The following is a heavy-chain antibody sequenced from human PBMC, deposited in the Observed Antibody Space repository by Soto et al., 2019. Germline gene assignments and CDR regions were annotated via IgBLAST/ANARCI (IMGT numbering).Heavy chain of an antibody. V-gene: IGHV3-30*18. J-gene: IGHJ6*02. D-gene: IGHD3-16*01. CDR2: ISYDGSNK. CDR1: GFTFSSYG. CDR3: AKDQGEEVPEAYYYYYGMDV. Sequence: PGGSLRLSCAASGFTFSSYGMHWVRQAPGKGLEWVAVISYDGSNKYYADSVKGRFTISRDNSKNTLYLQMNSLRAEDTAVYYCAKDQGEEVPEAYYYYYGMDVWGQGTTVTVSS.